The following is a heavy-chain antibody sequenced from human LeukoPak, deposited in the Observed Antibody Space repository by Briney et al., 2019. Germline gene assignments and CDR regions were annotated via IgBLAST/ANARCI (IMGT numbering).Heavy chain of an antibody. Sequence: GGSLRLSCTASGFTFRSYEMIWVRQAAGKGLEWVAYIKGGGSSTLYADSVKGRFTISRDNAKNSLYLQMNSLRTEDTGVYSCSRESDSGGYRFDYWGQGSLVTVSS. J-gene: IGHJ4*02. CDR3: SRESDSGGYRFDY. CDR2: IKGGGSST. CDR1: GFTFRSYE. V-gene: IGHV3-48*03. D-gene: IGHD3-22*01.